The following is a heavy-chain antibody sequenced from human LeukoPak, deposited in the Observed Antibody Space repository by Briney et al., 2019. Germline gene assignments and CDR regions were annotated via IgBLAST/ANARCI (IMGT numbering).Heavy chain of an antibody. Sequence: PGGSLRLSCAASGFTFSSYAMSWVRQAPGKGLEWVSAISGSGGSTYYADSVKGRFTISRDNSKNTLYLQMNRLRAEDTAVYYCAKDRSGSYLIYYYYYMDVWGKGTTVTVSS. V-gene: IGHV3-23*01. CDR1: GFTFSSYA. D-gene: IGHD1-26*01. J-gene: IGHJ6*03. CDR3: AKDRSGSYLIYYYYYMDV. CDR2: ISGSGGST.